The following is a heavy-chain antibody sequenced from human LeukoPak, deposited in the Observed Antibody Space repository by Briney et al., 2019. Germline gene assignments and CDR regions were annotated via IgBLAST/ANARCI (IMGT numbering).Heavy chain of an antibody. V-gene: IGHV3-23*01. Sequence: GQSLRLSCAVSGFTFSNYGMNWVRHAQGKGMDLVSIITTGVGITYYADSVKGRFTNSRDNSRNTLYLQMNSLRAEDRAVYYCAKGDYYDLDYWGQGTLVTVSS. D-gene: IGHD3-22*01. J-gene: IGHJ4*02. CDR3: AKGDYYDLDY. CDR2: ITTGVGIT. CDR1: GFTFSNYG.